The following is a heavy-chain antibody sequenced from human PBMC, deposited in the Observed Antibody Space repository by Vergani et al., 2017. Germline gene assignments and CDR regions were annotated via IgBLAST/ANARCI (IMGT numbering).Heavy chain of an antibody. D-gene: IGHD2-15*01. CDR1: DGSINSRSYY. CDR3: VRDPWESGGPYSGC. CDR2: MFYSGTT. V-gene: IGHV4-39*02. Sequence: QLLLQDSGPGQVKPSETLSLTCGVSDGSINSRSYYWAWLRQPPGKGLEWIGMMFYSGTTYYNPSLKSRVTIFLDTSKSQFSLKVTSVTAADTAVYYCVRDPWESGGPYSGCWGRGTLVSVSS. J-gene: IGHJ4*02.